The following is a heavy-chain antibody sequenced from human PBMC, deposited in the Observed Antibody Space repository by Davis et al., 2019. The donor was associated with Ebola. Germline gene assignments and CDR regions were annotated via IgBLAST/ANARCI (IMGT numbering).Heavy chain of an antibody. Sequence: GESLKISCAASGFTFSNYWMTWVRQAPGKGPEWVAHLKEDGSQKYCVDSVRGRFTISRDNAKSSLSLQMNSLRVEDTAVYYCVRDAGWQRLDNWGQGTVVTVSS. V-gene: IGHV3-7*01. D-gene: IGHD4-23*01. CDR3: VRDAGWQRLDN. J-gene: IGHJ4*02. CDR2: LKEDGSQK. CDR1: GFTFSNYW.